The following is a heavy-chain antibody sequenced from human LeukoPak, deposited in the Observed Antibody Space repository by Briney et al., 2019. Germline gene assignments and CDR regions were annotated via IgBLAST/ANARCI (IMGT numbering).Heavy chain of an antibody. Sequence: GGSLRLSCAASGFTFSSYSMNWVRQAPGKGLEWVPYISSSSSTIYYADSVKGRFTISRDNAKNSLYLQMNSLRAEDTAVYYCARGYYYDSSGYPTFDYWGQGTLVTVSS. CDR3: ARGYYYDSSGYPTFDY. CDR2: ISSSSSTI. D-gene: IGHD3-22*01. CDR1: GFTFSSYS. J-gene: IGHJ4*02. V-gene: IGHV3-48*04.